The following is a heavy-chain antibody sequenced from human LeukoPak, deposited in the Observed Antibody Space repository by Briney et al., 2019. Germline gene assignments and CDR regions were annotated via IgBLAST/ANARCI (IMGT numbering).Heavy chain of an antibody. CDR2: IKQDGSEK. J-gene: IGHJ4*02. CDR3: ARDQVNPGYSYGYGDY. D-gene: IGHD5-18*01. V-gene: IGHV3-7*01. Sequence: TGGSLRLSCAASGFTFSSYWMSWVRQAPGKGLEWVANIKQDGSEKYYVDSVKGRFTISRDNAKNSLYLQMNSLRAEDTAVYYCARDQVNPGYSYGYGDYWGQGTLVTVSS. CDR1: GFTFSSYW.